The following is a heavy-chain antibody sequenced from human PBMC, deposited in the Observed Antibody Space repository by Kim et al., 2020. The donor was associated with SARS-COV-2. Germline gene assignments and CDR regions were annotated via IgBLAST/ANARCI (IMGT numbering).Heavy chain of an antibody. CDR2: ISAYNGNT. V-gene: IGHV1-18*01. Sequence: ASVKVSCKASGYTFTSYGISWVRQAPGQGLEWMGWISAYNGNTNYAQKLQGRVTMTTDTSTSTAYMELRSLRSDDTAAYYCARGDIVVVPAATTFDYWGQGTLVTVSS. CDR3: ARGDIVVVPAATTFDY. CDR1: GYTFTSYG. D-gene: IGHD2-2*01. J-gene: IGHJ4*02.